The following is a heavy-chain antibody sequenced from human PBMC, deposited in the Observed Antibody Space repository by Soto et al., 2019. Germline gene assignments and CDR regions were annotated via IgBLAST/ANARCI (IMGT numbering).Heavy chain of an antibody. V-gene: IGHV3-9*01. J-gene: IGHJ4*02. CDR2: ISRNSDFL. CDR3: ARRYVGGGTFHPFDY. D-gene: IGHD2-15*01. Sequence: EVQLVESGGGLVQPGRSLRLSCVASGFTFDDYSMHWVRQAPGKGLEWVSGISRNSDFLDYADSVKGRFTISRDNAKSSPYLQMNSLRAEDTAFYHCARRYVGGGTFHPFDYWGQGALVTVCS. CDR1: GFTFDDYS.